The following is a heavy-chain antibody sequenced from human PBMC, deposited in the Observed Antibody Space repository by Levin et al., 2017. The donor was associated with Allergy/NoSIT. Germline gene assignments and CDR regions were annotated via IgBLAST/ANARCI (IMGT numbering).Heavy chain of an antibody. V-gene: IGHV6-1*01. CDR1: GDSVSSNSAA. J-gene: IGHJ5*02. Sequence: ASQTLSLTCAISGDSVSSNSAAWNWIRQSPSRGLEWLGRTYYRSKWYNDYAVSVKSRITINPDTSKNQFSLQLNSVTPEDTAVYYCARGPAPTIVVVVAATDWFDPWGQGTLVTVSS. CDR2: TYYRSKWYN. D-gene: IGHD2-15*01. CDR3: ARGPAPTIVVVVAATDWFDP.